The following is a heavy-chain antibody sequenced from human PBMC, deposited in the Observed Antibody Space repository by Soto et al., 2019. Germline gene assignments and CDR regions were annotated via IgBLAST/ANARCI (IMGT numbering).Heavy chain of an antibody. J-gene: IGHJ6*02. V-gene: IGHV5-51*01. Sequence: PGESLKISCKASGYIFTLYWIGWVRQMPGKGLEWMGIIYPGDSDTRYSPSFQGQVTISADKSISTASLQWSSLKASDTAVYYCARQSLTTGYYYFSCGIDVCGQGTPVTL. D-gene: IGHD3-3*01. CDR2: IYPGDSDT. CDR1: GYIFTLYW. CDR3: ARQSLTTGYYYFSCGIDV.